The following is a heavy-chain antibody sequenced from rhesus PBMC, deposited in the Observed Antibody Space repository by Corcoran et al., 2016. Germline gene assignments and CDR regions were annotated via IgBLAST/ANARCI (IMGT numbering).Heavy chain of an antibody. D-gene: IGHD3-16*01. CDR2: IYGSSGST. V-gene: IGHV4-165*01. Sequence: QVQLQESGPGMVKPSETLSLTCAVSGYYIRRNYWSWLRKPPGKVLEWMGYIYGSSGSTYYNPSIKSRVTISTDTSKNQFSLKLSSVTAADTAVYYCARLFSNYFDYWGQVVLVTVSS. CDR3: ARLFSNYFDY. J-gene: IGHJ4*01. CDR1: GYYIRRNY.